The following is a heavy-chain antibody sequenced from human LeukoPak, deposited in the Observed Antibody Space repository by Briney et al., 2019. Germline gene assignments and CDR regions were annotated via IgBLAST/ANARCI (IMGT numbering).Heavy chain of an antibody. CDR3: ARGSDYGGNFDY. V-gene: IGHV4-31*03. D-gene: IGHD4-17*01. Sequence: PSQTLSLTCTVSGGSISSGDYYWSWIRQHPGKGLEWIGYIYYSGSTYYNPSLKSRVTISVDTSKNQFSLKLSSVTAADTAVYYCARGSDYGGNFDYWGQGTLVTVSS. CDR1: GGSISSGDYY. CDR2: IYYSGST. J-gene: IGHJ4*02.